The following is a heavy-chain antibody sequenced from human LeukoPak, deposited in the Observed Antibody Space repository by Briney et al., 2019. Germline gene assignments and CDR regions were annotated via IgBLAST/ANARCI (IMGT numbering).Heavy chain of an antibody. J-gene: IGHJ4*02. CDR3: AKGCWGGGHSTGSPLEY. V-gene: IGHV3-66*02. CDR1: GFTVSSNY. D-gene: IGHD3-16*01. Sequence: GGSLRLSCAASGFTVSSNYMSWVRQAPGKGLEWVSVIYSGGTTYYADSVKGRFTISRDNSKNTGYLKLNSQRAEHTAVYYGAKGCWGGGHSTGSPLEYWGQGTLVTV. CDR2: IYSGGTT.